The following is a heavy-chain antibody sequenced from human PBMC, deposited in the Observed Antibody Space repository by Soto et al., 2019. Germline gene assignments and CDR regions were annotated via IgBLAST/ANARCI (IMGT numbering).Heavy chain of an antibody. V-gene: IGHV3-23*01. CDR3: AKEVPSLRARDRSFDY. CDR2: ISGSGGST. J-gene: IGHJ4*02. CDR1: GFTFSSYA. Sequence: PGGSLRLSCAASGFTFSSYAMSWVRQAPGKGLEWVSAISGSGGSTYYADSVKGRFTISRDNSKNTLYLQMNSLRAEDTAVYYCAKEVPSLRARDRSFDYWGQGTLVTVSS.